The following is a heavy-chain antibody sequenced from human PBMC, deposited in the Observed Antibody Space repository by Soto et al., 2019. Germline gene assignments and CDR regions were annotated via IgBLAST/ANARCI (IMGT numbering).Heavy chain of an antibody. J-gene: IGHJ4*01. V-gene: IGHV3-33*01. D-gene: IGHD3-22*01. CDR3: ARDLRYYYDTSGYLQDY. CDR1: GFTFSSYG. CDR2: IWYDGSNK. Sequence: GGSLRLSCAASGFTFSSYGMHWVRQAPGKGLEWVAVIWYDGSNKYYADSVKGRFTISRDNSKNTLYLQMNSLRAEDTAFYYCARDLRYYYDTSGYLQDYWGHGTLVTVSS.